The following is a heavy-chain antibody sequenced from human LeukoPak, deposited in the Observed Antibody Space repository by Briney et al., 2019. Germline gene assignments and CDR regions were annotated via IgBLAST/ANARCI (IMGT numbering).Heavy chain of an antibody. CDR3: VKGDVYTSSGLDY. J-gene: IGHJ4*02. Sequence: GGSLRLSCSASGFSFSSYTMHWVRQAPGKGLEYVSGISSNGVNTYYPDSVKGRFTISRDNSKNTLYLQMGSLRPEDTAVYSCVKGDVYTSSGLDYWGQGTLVSVSS. D-gene: IGHD3-16*01. CDR1: GFSFSSYT. V-gene: IGHV3-64D*06. CDR2: ISSNGVNT.